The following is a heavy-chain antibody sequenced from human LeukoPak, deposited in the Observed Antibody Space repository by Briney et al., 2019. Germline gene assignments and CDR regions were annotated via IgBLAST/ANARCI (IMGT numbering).Heavy chain of an antibody. D-gene: IGHD3-10*01. CDR3: ARENYYGSGSYGNWFDP. CDR1: GYTFTSYD. CDR2: MNPNSGNT. V-gene: IGHV1-8*01. Sequence: ASVKVSCKASGYTFTSYDINWVRQATGQGLEWMGWMNPNSGNTGYAQKFQGRVTMTRNTSISTAYMELSSLRSEDTAVYYCARENYYGSGSYGNWFDPWGQGTLVTVSS. J-gene: IGHJ5*02.